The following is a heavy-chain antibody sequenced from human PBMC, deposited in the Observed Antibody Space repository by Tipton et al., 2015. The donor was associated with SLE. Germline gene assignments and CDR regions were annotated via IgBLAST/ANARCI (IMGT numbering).Heavy chain of an antibody. D-gene: IGHD2-2*01. CDR3: ARDIEYGDYVDH. Sequence: SLRLSCAASGFTFSSYSMNWVRQAPGKGLEWVANIKQDGTEKYYVDSVKGRFTISRDSAKNSLYLQMNSLRAEDTAVYYCARDIEYGDYVDHWGQGTLVTVSS. J-gene: IGHJ4*02. V-gene: IGHV3-7*03. CDR1: GFTFSSYS. CDR2: IKQDGTEK.